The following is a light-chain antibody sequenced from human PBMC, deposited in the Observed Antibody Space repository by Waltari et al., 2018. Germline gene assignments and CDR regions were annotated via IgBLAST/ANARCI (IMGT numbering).Light chain of an antibody. CDR2: DNY. V-gene: IGLV1-51*01. J-gene: IGLJ2*01. CDR3: ATWDNSLTAVV. Sequence: QSVLTQPPSVSAAPGQKVTISCSGSSANIGNYFVSWSHQLPGATPKLLIYDNYKRPSGIPDRFSASKSGTSATLDITGLQIGDEADYYCATWDNSLTAVVFGGGTKLTVL. CDR1: SANIGNYF.